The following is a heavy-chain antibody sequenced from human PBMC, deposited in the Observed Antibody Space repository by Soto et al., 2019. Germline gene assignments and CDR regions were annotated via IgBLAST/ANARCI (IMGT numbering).Heavy chain of an antibody. CDR1: GFIFNNYA. Sequence: PGGSLRLSCTASGFIFNNYAMTWVRQAPGKGLEWVSTIRGSGATTHYADSVKGRFSISRDNSKNTVYLQMNSLRAGDTALYYCAKNRGSVAGAGFDYWGQGTLVTVSS. CDR2: IRGSGATT. CDR3: AKNRGSVAGAGFDY. D-gene: IGHD6-19*01. V-gene: IGHV3-23*01. J-gene: IGHJ4*02.